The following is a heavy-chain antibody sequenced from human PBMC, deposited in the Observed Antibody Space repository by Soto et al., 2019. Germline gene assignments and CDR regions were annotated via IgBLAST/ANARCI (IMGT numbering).Heavy chain of an antibody. J-gene: IGHJ3*01. CDR1: GGSFSGYY. CDR3: ARGLLIVVVPAGSNGQWRPFDV. Sequence: SETLSLTCAVYGGSFSGYYWSWIRQPPGKGQEWIGEINHSRSTNYNPSIKSRVTISVDTSKNQFSLKLSSVTAADAAVYYCARGLLIVVVPAGSNGQWRPFDVWGQGTMVTVSS. CDR2: INHSRST. D-gene: IGHD2-2*01. V-gene: IGHV4-34*01.